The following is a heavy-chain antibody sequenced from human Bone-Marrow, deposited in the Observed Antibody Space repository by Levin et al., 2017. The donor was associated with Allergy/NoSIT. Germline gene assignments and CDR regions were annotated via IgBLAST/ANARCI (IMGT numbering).Heavy chain of an antibody. V-gene: IGHV1-2*06. CDR2: ISPNTGTT. Sequence: GASVKVSCKASGYTFTGYFIHWVRQAPGRGLEWMGRISPNTGTTTYAQRFHGRVSMTSDTSINTAYMELSRLTSDDTAVYYCARVSPHDWFDPWGQGTLVTVSS. CDR1: GYTFTGYF. J-gene: IGHJ5*02. CDR3: ARVSPHDWFDP. D-gene: IGHD5/OR15-5a*01.